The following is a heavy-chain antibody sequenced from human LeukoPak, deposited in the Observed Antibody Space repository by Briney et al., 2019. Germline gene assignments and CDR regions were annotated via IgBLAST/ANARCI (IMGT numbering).Heavy chain of an antibody. V-gene: IGHV1-69*13. D-gene: IGHD6-13*01. CDR2: IIPIFGTA. Sequence: SVKVSCKASGYTFTSYGISWVRQAPGQGLEWMGGIIPIFGTANYAQKFQGRVTITADESTSTAYMELSSLRSEDTAVYYCARLGSSWSGHYYYYMDVWGKGTTVTVSS. CDR3: ARLGSSWSGHYYYYMDV. J-gene: IGHJ6*03. CDR1: GYTFTSYG.